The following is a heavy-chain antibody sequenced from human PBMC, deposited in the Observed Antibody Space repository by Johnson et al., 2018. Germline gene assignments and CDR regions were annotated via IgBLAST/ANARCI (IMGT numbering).Heavy chain of an antibody. CDR2: ISDDGRNT. D-gene: IGHD4-17*01. CDR3: ARAQGGDYLAEYFQH. V-gene: IGHV3-30-3*01. CDR1: GFTFSSCA. Sequence: VQLVESGGRVVQPGRYLRLSCSASGFTFSSCAMHWVRPAPGKGLEWVAVISDDGRNTFYAESEEGRFTSSRDNSKYTVYLPMHSLKAEDTAGFYCARAQGGDYLAEYFQHWGQGTLVTVSS. J-gene: IGHJ1*01.